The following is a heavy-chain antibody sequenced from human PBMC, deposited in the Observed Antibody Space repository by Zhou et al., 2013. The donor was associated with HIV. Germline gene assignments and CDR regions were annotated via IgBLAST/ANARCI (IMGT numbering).Heavy chain of an antibody. Sequence: QVQLVQSGAEVKKPGASVKVSCKASGYTFTGYYMHWVRQAPGQGLEWMGWIGVDNDNTNYAQKLQGRVTITRDTSISTAYMELSSLRSEDTAVYYCTTSEGYWYFDMWGRGTLVTVSS. CDR2: IGVDNDNT. CDR3: TTSEGYWYFDM. J-gene: IGHJ2*01. V-gene: IGHV1-2*02. CDR1: GYTFTGYY.